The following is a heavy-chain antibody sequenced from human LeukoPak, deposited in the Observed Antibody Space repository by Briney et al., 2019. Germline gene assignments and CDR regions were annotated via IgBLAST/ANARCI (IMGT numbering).Heavy chain of an antibody. Sequence: PLASVKVSCEASGFTFVNYGFTWVRQAPGQGLEWMGWIANNGNTNYAQHLQGRVTLTTDLTTSTAYMELRSPRSGDTGVYFCARGGAIGVDYWGQGTPVTVSS. CDR2: IANNGNT. CDR1: GFTFVNYG. J-gene: IGHJ4*02. V-gene: IGHV1-18*01. CDR3: ARGGAIGVDY. D-gene: IGHD3-16*01.